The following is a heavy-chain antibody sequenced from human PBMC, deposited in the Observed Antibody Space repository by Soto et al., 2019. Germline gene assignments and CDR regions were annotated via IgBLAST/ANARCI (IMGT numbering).Heavy chain of an antibody. J-gene: IGHJ5*02. CDR1: GFSISSRGYS. V-gene: IGHV4-30-2*01. Sequence: SETLSLTCAVSGFSISSRGYSWSWMRQPPGKGLEWIGYIYHSGSTYYNPSLESRATISVDRTKNQFSLMHSSVTAADTAEYYCARAVVAATANWLEPWGQESLVSVSS. D-gene: IGHD2-15*01. CDR2: IYHSGST. CDR3: ARAVVAATANWLEP.